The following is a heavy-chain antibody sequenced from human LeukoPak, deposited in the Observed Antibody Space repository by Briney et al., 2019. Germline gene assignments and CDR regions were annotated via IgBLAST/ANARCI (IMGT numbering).Heavy chain of an antibody. Sequence: SVKVSCKASGGTFSSYAISWVRQAPGQGLEWMGRIIPILGIANYAQKFQGRVTITADKSTSTAYMELSSLSSEDTAVYYCARDSDGGNHDYWGQGTLVTVSS. V-gene: IGHV1-69*04. D-gene: IGHD4-23*01. CDR2: IIPILGIA. J-gene: IGHJ4*02. CDR1: GGTFSSYA. CDR3: ARDSDGGNHDY.